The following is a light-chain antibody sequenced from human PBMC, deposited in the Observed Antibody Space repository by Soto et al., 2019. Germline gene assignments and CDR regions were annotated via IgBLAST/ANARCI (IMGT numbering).Light chain of an antibody. V-gene: IGLV2-8*01. CDR3: SSYAGGNTHYV. J-gene: IGLJ1*01. CDR2: EVN. CDR1: SSYVGGYDY. Sequence: QSALTQPPSASGSSGQSVTISCTGTSSYVGGYDYVSWYQQHPGKVPKLMIYEVNKRPSGVPDRFSGSKSGNTASLTVSGLQAEDEADYYCSSYAGGNTHYVFGSGTKLTVL.